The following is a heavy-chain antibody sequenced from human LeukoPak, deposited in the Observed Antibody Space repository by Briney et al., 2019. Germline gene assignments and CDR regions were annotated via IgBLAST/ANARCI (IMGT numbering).Heavy chain of an antibody. V-gene: IGHV5-51*01. CDR2: IYPHDSNT. D-gene: IGHD3-22*01. CDR1: GYSFTSFW. CDR3: ARGAQYFFDRSAYYVSY. J-gene: IGHJ4*02. Sequence: GESLKISCQGSGYSFTSFWIAWVRQMPGKGLEWMGIIYPHDSNTKYSPSFQGQVTISADKSISTAYLQWSSLKASDTAMYYCARGAQYFFDRSAYYVSYWGQGTLATVSS.